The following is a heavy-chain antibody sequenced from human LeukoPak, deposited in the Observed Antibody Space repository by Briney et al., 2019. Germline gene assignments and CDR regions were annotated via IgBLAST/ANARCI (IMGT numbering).Heavy chain of an antibody. Sequence: SETLSLTCTVSGYSISSGYYWGWIRQPPGKGLEWIGSIYHSGSTYYNPSLKSRVTISVDTSKNQFSLKLSSVTAADTAVYYCARVSVATMWVVENWFDPWGQGTLVTVSS. V-gene: IGHV4-38-2*02. CDR2: IYHSGST. J-gene: IGHJ5*02. CDR1: GYSISSGYY. CDR3: ARVSVATMWVVENWFDP. D-gene: IGHD5-12*01.